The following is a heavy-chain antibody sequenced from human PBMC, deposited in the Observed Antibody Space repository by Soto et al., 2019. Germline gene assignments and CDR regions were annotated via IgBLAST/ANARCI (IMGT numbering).Heavy chain of an antibody. CDR3: ATDISGWSYYFDY. V-gene: IGHV1-24*01. J-gene: IGHJ4*02. CDR1: GYTLTELS. Sequence: ASVKVSCKVSGYTLTELSMHWVRQAPGKGLEWMGGFDPEDGETICAQKFQGRVTMTEDTSTDTAYMELSSLRSEDTAVYYRATDISGWSYYFDYWGQGTLVTVSS. D-gene: IGHD6-19*01. CDR2: FDPEDGET.